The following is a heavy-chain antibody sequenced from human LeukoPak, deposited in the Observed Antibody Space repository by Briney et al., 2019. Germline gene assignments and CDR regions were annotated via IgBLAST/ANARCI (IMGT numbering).Heavy chain of an antibody. CDR3: VDIVVIPASIIFDY. CDR1: GGPFSGYY. J-gene: IGHJ4*02. Sequence: SETLSLTCAVYGGPFSGYYWSWIRQPPGKGLEWIGEINHSGSTNYNPSLKSRVTISVDTSKNQFSLKLSSVTAADTAMYYCVDIVVIPASIIFDYWGQGTLVTVSS. V-gene: IGHV4-34*01. D-gene: IGHD2-2*03. CDR2: INHSGST.